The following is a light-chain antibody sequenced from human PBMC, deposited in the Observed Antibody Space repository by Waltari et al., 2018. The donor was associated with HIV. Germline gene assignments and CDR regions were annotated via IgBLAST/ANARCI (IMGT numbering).Light chain of an antibody. Sequence: QTVVTQEPSFSVSPGGTVTLPCGLSSGSVSTTSFPSWYQQTPGQAPRPLIYSTNIRSSGVPERFSGSILGNKAALTITGAQADDESDYYCLVHMGHGAWVFGGGTKLTVL. CDR3: LVHMGHGAWV. CDR1: SGSVSTTSF. V-gene: IGLV8-61*01. J-gene: IGLJ3*02. CDR2: STN.